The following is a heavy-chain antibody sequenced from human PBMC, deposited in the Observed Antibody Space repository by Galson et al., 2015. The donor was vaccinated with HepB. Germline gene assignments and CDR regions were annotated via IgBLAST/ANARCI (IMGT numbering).Heavy chain of an antibody. Sequence: LRLSCAASGFTFSSYGMHWVRQAPGKGLEWVAVIWYDGSNKYYADSVKGRFTISRDNSKNTLYLQMNSLRAEDTAVYYCASPGAHCSSTSCPLDYWGQGALVTVSS. D-gene: IGHD2-2*01. V-gene: IGHV3-33*01. CDR3: ASPGAHCSSTSCPLDY. CDR2: IWYDGSNK. J-gene: IGHJ4*02. CDR1: GFTFSSYG.